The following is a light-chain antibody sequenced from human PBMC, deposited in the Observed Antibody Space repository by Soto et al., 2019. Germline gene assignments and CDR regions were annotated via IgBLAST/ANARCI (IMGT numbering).Light chain of an antibody. CDR2: GAS. V-gene: IGKV3-15*01. CDR3: QHSNYWPYT. J-gene: IGKJ2*01. CDR1: QSVSDN. Sequence: EIVMPQSPATLSVSPGERVILSCRASQSVSDNLAWYQQKPGQAPMLLIYGASTSATTIPPRLSGSGSGTEFTLTISSLQSVYFAVYYCQHSNYWPYTFGQGTRLDIK.